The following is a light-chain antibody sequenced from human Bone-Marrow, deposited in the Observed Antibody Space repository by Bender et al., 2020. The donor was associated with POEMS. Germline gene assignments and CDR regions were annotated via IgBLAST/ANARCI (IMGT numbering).Light chain of an antibody. CDR1: SSNIGAHA. CDR3: AVWDDSLNGWV. J-gene: IGLJ3*02. Sequence: QSVLTQPPSASGTPGQRVTISCSGGSSNIGAHAVNWYQHLPGTAPKLLIYSSHRRPSEVPDRFSCSRSGTSASLAISGLQSEDGADYYCAVWDDSLNGWVFGGGTKLTV. CDR2: SSH. V-gene: IGLV1-44*01.